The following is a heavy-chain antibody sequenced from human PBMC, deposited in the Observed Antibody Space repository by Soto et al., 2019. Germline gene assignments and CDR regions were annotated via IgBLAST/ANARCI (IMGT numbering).Heavy chain of an antibody. CDR3: ARHFHSTEWYFDR. CDR1: GYSFTNYW. Sequence: GESLKISCKGSGYSFTNYWICWVRQMPVKGLEWMGIIYPGDPDTRYSPSFQGQVTISADKSITTAYLQWSSLKASDTAMYYCARHFHSTEWYFDRCGRGTPLTFSS. V-gene: IGHV5-51*01. J-gene: IGHJ2*01. CDR2: IYPGDPDT.